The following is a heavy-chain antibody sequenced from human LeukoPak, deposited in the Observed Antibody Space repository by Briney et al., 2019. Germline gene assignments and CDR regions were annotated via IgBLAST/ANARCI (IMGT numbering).Heavy chain of an antibody. V-gene: IGHV3-33*06. D-gene: IGHD3-16*01. CDR3: AKSSTSWRRFGR. CDR2: ILSDGSKE. CDR1: GFTFSSYG. Sequence: GGSLRLSCAASGFTFSSYGMHWVRQAPGKGLEWVAVILSDGSKEFYTDSVKGRFTISRDNSKNTLYLQMNSLRAEDTAVYYCAKSSTSWRRFGRWRQGTLVTVSP. J-gene: IGHJ4*02.